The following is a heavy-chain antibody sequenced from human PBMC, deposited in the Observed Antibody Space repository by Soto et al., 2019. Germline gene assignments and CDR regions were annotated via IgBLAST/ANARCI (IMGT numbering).Heavy chain of an antibody. J-gene: IGHJ4*02. D-gene: IGHD2-21*02. V-gene: IGHV1-8*01. Sequence: QVQLVXSXXXXKKXXXXXXXSCXXSGYTFTSYDINWVRQATGQGLEWMGWMNPNSGNTGYAQKFQGRVTMTRNTSISTAYMELSSLRSEDTAVYYCARLTPVVVTYDYWGQGTLVTVSS. CDR1: GYTFTSYD. CDR3: ARLTPVVVTYDY. CDR2: MNPNSGNT.